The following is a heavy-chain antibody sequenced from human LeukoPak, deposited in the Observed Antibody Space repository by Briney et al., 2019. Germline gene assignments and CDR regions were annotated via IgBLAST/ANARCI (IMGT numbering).Heavy chain of an antibody. J-gene: IGHJ4*02. V-gene: IGHV3-23*01. Sequence: PGGSLRLSCAASGFTFSSYGTSWVRQAPGKGLEWVSGVSGSGGITFYADSVKGRFTISRDNAKKSLYLQMNSLRAEDSAVYYCARDRLHYGEYEKTFDYWGQGTLVTVSS. CDR2: VSGSGGIT. CDR3: ARDRLHYGEYEKTFDY. CDR1: GFTFSSYG. D-gene: IGHD4-17*01.